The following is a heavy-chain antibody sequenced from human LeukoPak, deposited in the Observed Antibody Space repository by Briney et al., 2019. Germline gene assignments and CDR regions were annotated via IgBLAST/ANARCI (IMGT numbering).Heavy chain of an antibody. D-gene: IGHD6-13*01. J-gene: IGHJ4*02. Sequence: GGSLRLSCAASGFTFSSYWMSWVRQAPGKGLEWVSYISSGGSPIYYADSVKGRFTISRDSANNSLYLQMNSPRVDDTAVYYCARGRGGSSWYLDYWGQGTLVTVSS. CDR3: ARGRGGSSWYLDY. V-gene: IGHV3-48*04. CDR2: ISSGGSPI. CDR1: GFTFSSYW.